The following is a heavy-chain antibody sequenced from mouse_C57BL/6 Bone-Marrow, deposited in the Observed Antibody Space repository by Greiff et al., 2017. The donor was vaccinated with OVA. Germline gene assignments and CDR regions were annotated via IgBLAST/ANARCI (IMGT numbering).Heavy chain of an antibody. CDR2: LDPENGDT. Sequence: EVQLKESGAELVRPGASVKLSCTASGFNITDYYMHWVKQRPEQGLEWLGRLDPENGDTVYAPKFQGKATMTVDKSSTTAYLQLSSLTSADTAVEYCTGYYGSSYWDLDGWGTGTTVTVSS. J-gene: IGHJ1*03. CDR3: TGYYGSSYWDLDG. V-gene: IGHV14-1*01. D-gene: IGHD1-1*01. CDR1: GFNITDYY.